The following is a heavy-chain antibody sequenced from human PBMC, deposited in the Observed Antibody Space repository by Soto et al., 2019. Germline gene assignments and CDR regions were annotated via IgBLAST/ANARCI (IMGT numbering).Heavy chain of an antibody. CDR3: VVGATTSKYYYYYGMDV. CDR2: ISGSGGST. V-gene: IGHV3-23*01. J-gene: IGHJ6*02. CDR1: GFAFRSYA. Sequence: EVTLSFCGAASGFAFRSYAMSWVRPAPGTGLEWVSAISGSGGSTYYADSVKGRFTISRDNSKNKLYLQMNSLRAEDTAVYYCVVGATTSKYYYYYGMDVWGQGTTVTVSS. D-gene: IGHD1-26*01.